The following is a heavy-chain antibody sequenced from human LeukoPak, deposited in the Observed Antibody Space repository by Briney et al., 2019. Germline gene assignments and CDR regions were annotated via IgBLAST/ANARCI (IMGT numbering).Heavy chain of an antibody. V-gene: IGHV3-49*04. CDR1: GFIFDHHA. J-gene: IGHJ6*02. CDR2: IRSKAYGGTT. CDR3: TRGPILRWIHNGMDV. D-gene: IGHD4-23*01. Sequence: GGSLRLSCFASGFIFDHHAMSWVRQAPGEGLEWVGFIRSKAYGGTTEYAASVEGRLPISRDDSRGIAYLQMNSLKTEDTAFYNCTRGPILRWIHNGMDVWGQGTTVTVSS.